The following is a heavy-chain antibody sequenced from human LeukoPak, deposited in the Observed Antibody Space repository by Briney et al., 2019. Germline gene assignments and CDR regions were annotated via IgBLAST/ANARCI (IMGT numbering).Heavy chain of an antibody. CDR3: ARDSGGYNLYFDL. CDR2: IYTIGST. CDR1: GGSVSSGSYF. V-gene: IGHV4-61*02. Sequence: SETLSLTCTVSGGSVSSGSYFWSWIRQPAGKRLEWIGRIYTIGSTNYNPSLKSRVIMSVDTSKNQFSLKLSSVTAADTAVYYCARDSGGYNLYFDLWGRGTLVTVSS. D-gene: IGHD5-24*01. J-gene: IGHJ2*01.